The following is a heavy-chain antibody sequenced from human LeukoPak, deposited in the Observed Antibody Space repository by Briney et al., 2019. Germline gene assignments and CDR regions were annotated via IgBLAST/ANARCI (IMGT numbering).Heavy chain of an antibody. D-gene: IGHD3-22*01. Sequence: ASVKVSCKASGYIFTTYDIGWVRQAPGQGLEWMGRINPNSGGTNYAQKFQGRVTMTRDTSISTAYMELSRLRSDDTAVHYCARGRNQLTHSDYSSCVQRIFDYWGQGTMVTVSS. CDR1: GYIFTTYD. J-gene: IGHJ4*02. V-gene: IGHV1-2*06. CDR3: ARGRNQLTHSDYSSCVQRIFDY. CDR2: INPNSGGT.